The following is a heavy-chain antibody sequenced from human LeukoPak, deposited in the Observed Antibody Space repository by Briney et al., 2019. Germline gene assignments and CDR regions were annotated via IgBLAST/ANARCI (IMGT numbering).Heavy chain of an antibody. Sequence: GASVKVSCKASGYTFTGYYMHWVRQAPGQGLEWMGWINPNSGGTNYAQKFQGRVTKTRDTSISTAYMELSRLRSDDTAVYYCARMIAGYYYYGMDVWGQGTTVTVSS. J-gene: IGHJ6*02. CDR3: ARMIAGYYYYGMDV. CDR1: GYTFTGYY. D-gene: IGHD2-21*01. V-gene: IGHV1-2*02. CDR2: INPNSGGT.